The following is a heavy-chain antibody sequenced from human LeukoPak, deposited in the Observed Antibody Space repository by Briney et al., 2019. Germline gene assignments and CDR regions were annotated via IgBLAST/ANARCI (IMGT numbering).Heavy chain of an antibody. CDR2: INPNSGGT. D-gene: IGHD6-13*01. V-gene: IGHV1-2*02. CDR1: GYTFTGYY. CDR3: ARGAAAGMGASEYYMDV. Sequence: GASVKVSCKASGYTFTGYYMHWVRQAPGQGLEWMGWINPNSGGTNYAQKFQGRVTMTRDTSISTAYMELSRLRSDDTAVYYCARGAAAGMGASEYYMDVWGKGTTVTISS. J-gene: IGHJ6*03.